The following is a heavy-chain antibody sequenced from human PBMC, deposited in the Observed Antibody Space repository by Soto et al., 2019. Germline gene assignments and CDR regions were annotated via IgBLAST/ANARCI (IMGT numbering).Heavy chain of an antibody. CDR2: IYYSGST. CDR1: GGSISSYY. Sequence: SELMSLTCSVAGGSISSYYWSWIRQHPGKGLEWIGYIYYSGSTNYNPSLKSRVTISVDTSKNQFSLKLSSVTAADTAVYYCARVVPYDFWSGYYQKYYYYMDVWGKGTTVTVSS. V-gene: IGHV4-59*01. J-gene: IGHJ6*03. D-gene: IGHD3-3*01. CDR3: ARVVPYDFWSGYYQKYYYYMDV.